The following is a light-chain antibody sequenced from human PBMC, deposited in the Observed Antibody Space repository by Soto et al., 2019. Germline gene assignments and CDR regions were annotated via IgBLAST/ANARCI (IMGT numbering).Light chain of an antibody. CDR3: QQYGRSPRT. Sequence: EIMLTQSPGTLSLSAGERATLSSRASQSVSSSYLAWYQQKPGQAPRLLIYGASSRATGIPDRFSGSGSGTDFTLTISRLEPEDFAVYYCQQYGRSPRTFGQGTKVDI. V-gene: IGKV3-20*01. CDR1: QSVSSSY. J-gene: IGKJ1*01. CDR2: GAS.